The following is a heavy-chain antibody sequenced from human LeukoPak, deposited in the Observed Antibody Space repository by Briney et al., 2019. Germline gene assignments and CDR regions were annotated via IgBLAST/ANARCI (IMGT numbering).Heavy chain of an antibody. J-gene: IGHJ4*02. CDR2: IYYSGST. V-gene: IGHV4-39*02. Sequence: SETLSLTCTFSGGSISSSSYYWGWIRQPPGKGLEWIGSIYYSGSTYYNPSLKSRVTISADTSKNQFSLKLSSVTAADTAVYYCARETGYCSSSSCYNYFDYWGQGTLVTVSS. CDR1: GGSISSSSYY. D-gene: IGHD2-2*02. CDR3: ARETGYCSSSSCYNYFDY.